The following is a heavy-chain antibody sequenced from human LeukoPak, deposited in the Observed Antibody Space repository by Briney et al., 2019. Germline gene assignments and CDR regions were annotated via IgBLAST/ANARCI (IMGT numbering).Heavy chain of an antibody. CDR3: ARDNRIVGATYFDY. V-gene: IGHV1-8*01. CDR2: MNPNSGNT. J-gene: IGHJ4*02. Sequence: ASVKVSCKASGYTFILYDINWVRQAPGQGLEWMGWMNPNSGNTGYAQKFQGRVTMTRNTSINTAYMELSSLRSEDTAVYYCARDNRIVGATYFDYWGQGTLVTVSS. D-gene: IGHD1-26*01. CDR1: GYTFILYD.